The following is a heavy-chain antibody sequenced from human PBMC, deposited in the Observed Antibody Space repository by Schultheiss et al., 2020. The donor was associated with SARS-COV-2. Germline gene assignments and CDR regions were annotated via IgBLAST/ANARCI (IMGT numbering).Heavy chain of an antibody. CDR3: ARGPRSIAVAGTAAFDI. CDR1: GYTFTSYG. V-gene: IGHV1-18*04. CDR2: ISAYNGNT. D-gene: IGHD6-19*01. J-gene: IGHJ3*02. Sequence: ASVKVSCKASGYTFTSYGISWVRQAPGQGLEWMGWISAYNGNTNYAQKFQGWVTMTRDTSISTAYMELSRLRSDDTAVYYCARGPRSIAVAGTAAFDIWGQGTMVTVSS.